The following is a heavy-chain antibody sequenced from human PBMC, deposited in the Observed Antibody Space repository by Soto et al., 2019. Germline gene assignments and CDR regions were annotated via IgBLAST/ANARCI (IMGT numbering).Heavy chain of an antibody. CDR1: GGSISGSDG. Sequence: SSETLCLTCSVSGGSISGSDGWGWIRQPPGKGLQWIGSIYYSGSTYSNPSLRSRVTISVDTSKNQFSLKLSSVTAADTAVYYCVRRHGLTVDAYYWGQGTLVTVSS. CDR3: VRRHGLTVDAYY. CDR2: IYYSGST. D-gene: IGHD2-21*02. J-gene: IGHJ4*02. V-gene: IGHV4-39*01.